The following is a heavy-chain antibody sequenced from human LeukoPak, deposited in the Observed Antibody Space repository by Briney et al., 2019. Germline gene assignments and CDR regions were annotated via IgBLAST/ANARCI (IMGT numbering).Heavy chain of an antibody. J-gene: IGHJ3*02. CDR1: GFTFSSYG. CDR3: ARGGYCSGGSCYLSTADDAFDI. CDR2: IRSSGTTI. V-gene: IGHV3-48*04. Sequence: GGSLRLSCAASGFTFSSYGMNWVRQAPGKGLEWVSYIRSSGTTIYYADSVKGRFTVSRDNAKNSLYLQMNSLRAEDTAVYYCARGGYCSGGSCYLSTADDAFDIWGQGTMVAVSS. D-gene: IGHD2-15*01.